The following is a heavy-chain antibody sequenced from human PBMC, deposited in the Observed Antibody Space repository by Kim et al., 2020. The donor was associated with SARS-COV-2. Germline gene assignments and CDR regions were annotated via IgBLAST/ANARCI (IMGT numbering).Heavy chain of an antibody. Sequence: SETLSLTCTVSGGSISSYYWSWIRQPPGKGLEWIGYIYYSGSTNYNPSLKSRVTISVDTSKNQFSLKLSSVTAADTAVYYCARDSWGSGSYYSNYYYYYGMDVWGQGTTVTVSS. D-gene: IGHD3-10*01. CDR3: ARDSWGSGSYYSNYYYYYGMDV. CDR1: GGSISSYY. J-gene: IGHJ6*02. CDR2: IYYSGST. V-gene: IGHV4-59*13.